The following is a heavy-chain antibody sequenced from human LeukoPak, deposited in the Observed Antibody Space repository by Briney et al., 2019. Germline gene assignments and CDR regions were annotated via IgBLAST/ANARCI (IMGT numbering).Heavy chain of an antibody. D-gene: IGHD2-15*01. CDR1: GFTFISYA. J-gene: IGHJ4*02. V-gene: IGHV3-23*01. CDR2: VSGNSGTT. Sequence: GSLLLSCAASGFTFISYAMAWVRQAPGKGLEWVSTVSGNSGTTYYADSVKGRFTISRDNSKNTLYLQMNSLRAEDTALYYCAKGRCGSWYSSSDYWGQGTLVTVSS. CDR3: AKGRCGSWYSSSDY.